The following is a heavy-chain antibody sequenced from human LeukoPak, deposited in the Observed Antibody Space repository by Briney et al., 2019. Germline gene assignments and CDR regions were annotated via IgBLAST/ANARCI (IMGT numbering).Heavy chain of an antibody. D-gene: IGHD3-22*01. CDR3: ARRQYDSYNWFDP. V-gene: IGHV5-10-1*01. J-gene: IGHJ5*02. CDR1: GYSFTSYW. Sequence: GESLRISCKGSGYSFTSYWISWVRQMPGKGLEWIGRIDPSDSYTNYSPSFQGHVTISADKSISTAYLQWSSLKALDTAMYYCARRQYDSYNWFDPWGQGTLVTVSS. CDR2: IDPSDSYT.